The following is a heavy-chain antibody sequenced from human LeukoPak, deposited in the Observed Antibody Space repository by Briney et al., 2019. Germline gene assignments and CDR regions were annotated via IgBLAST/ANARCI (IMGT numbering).Heavy chain of an antibody. Sequence: GGSLRLSCAASGFTFGRYSMNWVRQAPGKGLEWVSSISDSGTYIYYADSVKGRFTISRDNAKNLLYLQMNSLRAEDTAVYYCASLPGGYCSTTSCYRKDFDYWGQGTLVTVPS. J-gene: IGHJ4*02. D-gene: IGHD2-2*01. CDR3: ASLPGGYCSTTSCYRKDFDY. CDR2: ISDSGTYI. CDR1: GFTFGRYS. V-gene: IGHV3-21*01.